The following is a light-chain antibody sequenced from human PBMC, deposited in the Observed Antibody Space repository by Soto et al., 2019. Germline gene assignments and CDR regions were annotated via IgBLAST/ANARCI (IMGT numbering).Light chain of an antibody. J-gene: IGKJ2*03. Sequence: DVVMTQSPLSLPVTLGQPASITCRSSQSLVHSSGNTYLNWFHQRPGQSPRRLIYKVSNRDSGVPDRFSGSGSGTDFTLKISGVEAEDVGVCYCMQATHWPYSVGQGTKVDIK. CDR2: KVS. CDR1: QSLVHSSGNTY. CDR3: MQATHWPYS. V-gene: IGKV2-30*02.